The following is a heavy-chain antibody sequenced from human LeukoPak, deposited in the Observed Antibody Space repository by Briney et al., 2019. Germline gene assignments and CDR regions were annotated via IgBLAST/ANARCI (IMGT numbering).Heavy chain of an antibody. CDR1: GFTFDDYA. CDR3: AKDNNQAVAGDIDY. J-gene: IGHJ4*02. CDR2: ISWNSGSI. D-gene: IGHD6-19*01. Sequence: PGGSLRLSCAASGFTFDDYAMHWVRQAPGKGLEGGSGISWNSGSIGYADSVKGRFTISRDNAKNSLYLQMNSLRAEDTALYYCAKDNNQAVAGDIDYWGQGTLVTVSS. V-gene: IGHV3-9*01.